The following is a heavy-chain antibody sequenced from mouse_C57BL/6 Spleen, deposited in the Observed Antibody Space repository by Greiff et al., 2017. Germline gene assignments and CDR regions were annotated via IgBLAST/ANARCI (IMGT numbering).Heavy chain of an antibody. CDR3: ARRVHGYYVIDY. CDR2: IHPNSGST. V-gene: IGHV1-64*01. D-gene: IGHD2-3*01. CDR1: GYTFTSYW. Sequence: LQQPGAELVKPGASVKLSCKASGYTFTSYWMHWVKQRPGQGLEWIGMIHPNSGSTNYNEKFKSKATLTVDKSSSTAYMQLSSLTSEDSAVYYCARRVHGYYVIDYWGQGTTLTVSS. J-gene: IGHJ2*01.